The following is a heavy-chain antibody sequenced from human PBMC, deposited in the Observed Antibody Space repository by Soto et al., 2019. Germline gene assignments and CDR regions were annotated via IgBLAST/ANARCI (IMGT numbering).Heavy chain of an antibody. CDR1: GASLTSGDYY. D-gene: IGHD3-22*01. J-gene: IGHJ3*02. Sequence: QVQLQESGPGLAKPSQTVSLTCTVSGASLTSGDYYWTWIRQVPGKDLEWIGYIFHTGTTFYTPSLISRVLMSLDTSDNYFSLNLNSVTAADTAVYYCARGLGYDSNGRFLAAFDIWGHGTLVTVSA. CDR2: IFHTGTT. V-gene: IGHV4-31*03. CDR3: ARGLGYDSNGRFLAAFDI.